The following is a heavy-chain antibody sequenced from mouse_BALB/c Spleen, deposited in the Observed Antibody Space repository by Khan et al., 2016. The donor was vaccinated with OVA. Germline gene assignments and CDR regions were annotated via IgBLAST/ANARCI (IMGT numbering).Heavy chain of an antibody. V-gene: IGHV1-69*02. CDR3: VIFFDDGSGTWFAY. CDR1: GYPLTGYL. D-gene: IGHD1-1*01. J-gene: IGHJ3*01. Sequence: QVQLQQPGAELVKPGASVKLSCKASGYPLTGYLLHWVKQRPGQGLEWIGEIDPSDSLTNYNQKFKGKATVTVDKSSSTTYLQLSSLTSEDSAVSFCVIFFDDGSGTWFAYWGPGTLVPVPA. CDR2: IDPSDSLT.